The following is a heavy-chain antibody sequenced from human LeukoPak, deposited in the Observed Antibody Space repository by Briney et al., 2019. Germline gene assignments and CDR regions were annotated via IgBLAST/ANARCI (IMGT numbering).Heavy chain of an antibody. CDR2: MRYDGKTE. V-gene: IGHV3-30*02. CDR1: GFPFSSYG. CDR3: AKDLNTVVMQYFDS. Sequence: GGSLRLSCTGSGFPFSSYGMHWVRQTPGRGLEWAAFMRYDGKTEYYADSVKGRFTIAREDSHSTVHLHMKDLRPDDAAVYFCAKDLNTVVMQYFDSCGQGTLVSVSS. J-gene: IGHJ4*02. D-gene: IGHD2-21*01.